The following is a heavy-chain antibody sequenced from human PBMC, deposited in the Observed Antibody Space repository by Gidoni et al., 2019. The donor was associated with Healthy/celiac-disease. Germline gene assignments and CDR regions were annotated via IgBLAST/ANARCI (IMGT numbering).Heavy chain of an antibody. CDR2: IYWDDDK. CDR3: AHSLYYDGSGTRGGYFDL. D-gene: IGHD3-22*01. V-gene: IGHV2-5*02. CDR1: GFSLSTSGVG. Sequence: QITLKESGPTLVKPTQTLTLTCTFSGFSLSTSGVGVGWIRQPPGKALEWLALIYWDDDKRYSPSLKSRLTITKDTSKNQVVLTMTNMDPVDTATYYCAHSLYYDGSGTRGGYFDLWGRGTLVTVSS. J-gene: IGHJ2*01.